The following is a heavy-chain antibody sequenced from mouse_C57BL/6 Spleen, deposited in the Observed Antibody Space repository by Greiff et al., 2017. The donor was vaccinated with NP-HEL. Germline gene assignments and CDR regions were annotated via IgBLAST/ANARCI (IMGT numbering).Heavy chain of an antibody. D-gene: IGHD2-4*01. V-gene: IGHV2-3*01. CDR2: IWCDGST. CDR1: GFSLTSYG. J-gene: IGHJ3*01. CDR3: AKGRLRTWFAY. Sequence: VKLMESGPGLVAPSQSLSITCTVSGFSLTSYGVSWVRQPPGKGLEWLGVIWCDGSTNYHSALISRLSIIKDNSKSQVFLKLNSLQTDDTATYYCAKGRLRTWFAYWGQGTLVTVSA.